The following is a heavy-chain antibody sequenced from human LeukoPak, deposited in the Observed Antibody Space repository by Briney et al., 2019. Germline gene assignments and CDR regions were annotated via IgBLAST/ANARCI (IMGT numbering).Heavy chain of an antibody. V-gene: IGHV4-59*01. J-gene: IGHJ5*02. D-gene: IGHD1-26*01. CDR3: ARATAEWELKVFDP. CDR1: GGSISSYY. CDR2: IYYSGST. Sequence: SETLSLTCTVSGGSISSYYWSWIRQPPGKGLEWTGYIYYSGSTNYNPSLKSRVTISVDTSKNQFSLKLSSVTAADTAVYYCARATAEWELKVFDPWGQGTLVTVSS.